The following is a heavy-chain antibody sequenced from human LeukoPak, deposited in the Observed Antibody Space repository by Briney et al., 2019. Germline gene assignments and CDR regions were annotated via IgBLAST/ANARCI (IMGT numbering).Heavy chain of an antibody. J-gene: IGHJ4*02. CDR2: IYTSGRT. D-gene: IGHD5-24*01. CDR3: ARGIEMATTFDY. CDR1: GGSISSSY. Sequence: SETLSLTCTVSGGSISSSYWSWIRQPAGKGLEWIGRIYTSGRTNNNPSLKSRVTMSVDTSKNQLSLKLSSVTAADTAVYYCARGIEMATTFDYWGQGTLVTVSS. V-gene: IGHV4-4*07.